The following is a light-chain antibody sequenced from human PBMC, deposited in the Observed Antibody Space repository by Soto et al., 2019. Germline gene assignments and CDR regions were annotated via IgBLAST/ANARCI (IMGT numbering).Light chain of an antibody. Sequence: QPVLTQSPSASASLGASVKLTCTLSSGHSSYAIAWHQQQPEKGPRYLMKLNSDGSHSKGDGIPGRFSGSSSGPEPYLTSSGRQSEDEADYYCQTWGTGYVVFGGGTQRTVL. J-gene: IGLJ2*01. CDR1: SGHSSYA. CDR2: LNSDGSH. V-gene: IGLV4-69*01. CDR3: QTWGTGYVV.